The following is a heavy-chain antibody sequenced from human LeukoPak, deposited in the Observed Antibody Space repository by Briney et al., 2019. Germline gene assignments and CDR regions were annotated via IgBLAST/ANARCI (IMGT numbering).Heavy chain of an antibody. Sequence: PSETLSLTCTVSGGSISSSNYYWGWIRQPPGKGLEWIGNIYYSGGTYYNPSLKSRVTISVDTSKNQFSLKLSSVTAADTAVYYCARREEYYGSGSYFDYWGQGTLVTVSS. CDR3: ARREEYYGSGSYFDY. CDR1: GGSISSSNYY. V-gene: IGHV4-39*01. D-gene: IGHD3-10*01. CDR2: IYYSGGT. J-gene: IGHJ4*02.